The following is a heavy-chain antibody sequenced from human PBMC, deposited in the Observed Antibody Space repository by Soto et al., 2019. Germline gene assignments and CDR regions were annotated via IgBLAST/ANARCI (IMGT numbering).Heavy chain of an antibody. J-gene: IGHJ4*02. CDR2: ISVYNGNT. V-gene: IGHV1-18*01. Sequence: ASVKVSCKASAYTFTDYGISWVRQAPGQGLEWMGWISVYNGNTNYAQKLQGRVTMTTDTSTSTAYMELSSLRSEDTAVYYCARVRSNGSVWYWDYWGQGTLVTVSS. D-gene: IGHD6-19*01. CDR3: ARVRSNGSVWYWDY. CDR1: AYTFTDYG.